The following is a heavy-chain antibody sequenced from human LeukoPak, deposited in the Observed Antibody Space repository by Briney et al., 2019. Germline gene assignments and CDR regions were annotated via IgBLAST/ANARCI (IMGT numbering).Heavy chain of an antibody. CDR3: ARLGQFCGGDCYPPSFDY. D-gene: IGHD2-21*02. CDR1: GGSVSSSTYY. CDR2: IYYSGST. V-gene: IGHV4-39*01. J-gene: IGHJ4*02. Sequence: SETLSLTCTVSGGSVSSSTYYWGWLRQPPGKGLEWIASIYYSGSTYYNPSLKSRVTISVDTSKNQISLKLSSVTAADTAVYYCARLGQFCGGDCYPPSFDYWGQGTLVTVSS.